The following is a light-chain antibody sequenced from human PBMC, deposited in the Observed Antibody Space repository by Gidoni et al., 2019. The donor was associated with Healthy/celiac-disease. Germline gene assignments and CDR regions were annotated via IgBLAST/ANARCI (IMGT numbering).Light chain of an antibody. V-gene: IGKV3-11*01. Sequence: EIVLTQSPATLSLSPGERATLSCRASQSVSSYLAWYQQKPGQAPRLLIYDASNRATGIPARFSGSGSGTDCTLTIRSLEPEDFAVYYCQQRSNWPWTFGQGTKVEIK. J-gene: IGKJ1*01. CDR3: QQRSNWPWT. CDR1: QSVSSY. CDR2: DAS.